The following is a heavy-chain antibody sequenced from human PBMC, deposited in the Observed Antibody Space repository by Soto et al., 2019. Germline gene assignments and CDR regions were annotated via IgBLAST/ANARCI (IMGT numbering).Heavy chain of an antibody. CDR1: GYTLTELS. CDR3: ATLYYYGSGSYYGAGRWFDP. V-gene: IGHV1-24*01. Sequence: ASVKVSCKVSGYTLTELSMHWVRQAPGKGLEWMGGFDPEDGETIYAQKFQGRVTMTEDTSTDTAYMEPSSLRSEDTAVYYCATLYYYGSGSYYGAGRWFDPWGQGTLVTV. D-gene: IGHD3-10*01. J-gene: IGHJ5*02. CDR2: FDPEDGET.